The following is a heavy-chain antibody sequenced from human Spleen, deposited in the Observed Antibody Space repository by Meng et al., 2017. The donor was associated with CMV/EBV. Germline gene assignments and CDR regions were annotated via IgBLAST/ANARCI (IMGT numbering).Heavy chain of an antibody. CDR3: ARDRKSIVVAARGYYYGMDV. V-gene: IGHV1-24*01. CDR2: FDPEDGET. Sequence: ASVKVSCKVSGYTLTELSMHWVRQAPGKGLEWMGGFDPEDGETIYAQKFQGRFTMTTDTSTSTAYMELRSLRSDDTAVYYCARDRKSIVVAARGYYYGMDVWGQGTTVTVSS. CDR1: GYTLTELS. J-gene: IGHJ6*02. D-gene: IGHD6-19*01.